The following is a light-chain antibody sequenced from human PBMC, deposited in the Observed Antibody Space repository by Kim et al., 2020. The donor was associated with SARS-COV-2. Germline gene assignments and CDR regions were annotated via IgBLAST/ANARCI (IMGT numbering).Light chain of an antibody. CDR1: QGISSY. Sequence: AIRMTQSPSSFSASTGDRVTITCRASQGISSYLAWYQQKPGKPPKLLIYAASTLQSGVPSRFSGSGSGTDFTLTISCLQSEDFATYYCQQYYSYPRTFGQGTKVDIK. CDR2: AAS. V-gene: IGKV1-8*01. J-gene: IGKJ1*01. CDR3: QQYYSYPRT.